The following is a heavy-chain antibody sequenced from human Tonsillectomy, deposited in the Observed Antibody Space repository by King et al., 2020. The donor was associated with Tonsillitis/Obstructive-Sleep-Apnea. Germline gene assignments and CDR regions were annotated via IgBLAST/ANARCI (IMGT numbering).Heavy chain of an antibody. CDR1: GGSFSGYY. J-gene: IGHJ4*02. Sequence: VQLQQWGAGLLKPSETLSLTCAVYGGSFSGYYWSWIRQPPGKGLEWIGEINHSGSTNYNPSLKSRVTISVYTSKNQFSLKLSSVTAADTAVYYCARGESITIFGVVIIYYFDYWGQGTLVTVSS. CDR2: INHSGST. D-gene: IGHD3-3*01. V-gene: IGHV4-34*01. CDR3: ARGESITIFGVVIIYYFDY.